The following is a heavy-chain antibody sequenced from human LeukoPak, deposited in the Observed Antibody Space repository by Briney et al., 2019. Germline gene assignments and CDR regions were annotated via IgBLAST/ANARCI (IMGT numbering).Heavy chain of an antibody. CDR3: ARGHCSIPNCYWHFDL. V-gene: IGHV3-11*01. CDR2: ITGSGHSM. Sequence: GGSLRLSCVASGFTFSDYFMSWIRQAPGKGLEWLSYITGSGHSMLYADSVKGRFAISRDNAKNSVYLHLNSLRAEDTAVYYCARGHCSIPNCYWHFDLWGRGALVTVSS. D-gene: IGHD2-2*01. J-gene: IGHJ2*01. CDR1: GFTFSDYF.